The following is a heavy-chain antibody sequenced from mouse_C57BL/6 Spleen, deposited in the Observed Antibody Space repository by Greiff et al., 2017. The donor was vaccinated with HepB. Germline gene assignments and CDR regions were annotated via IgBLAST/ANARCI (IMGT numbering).Heavy chain of an antibody. CDR3: ARVTTVDWYFDV. Sequence: EVQVVESGGGLVKPGGSLKLSCAASGFTFSSYAMSWVRQTPEKRLEWVATISDGGSYTYYPDNVKGRFTISRDNAKNNLYLQMSHLKSEDTAMYDCARVTTVDWYFDVWGTGTTVTVSS. CDR2: ISDGGSYT. V-gene: IGHV5-4*01. D-gene: IGHD1-1*01. CDR1: GFTFSSYA. J-gene: IGHJ1*03.